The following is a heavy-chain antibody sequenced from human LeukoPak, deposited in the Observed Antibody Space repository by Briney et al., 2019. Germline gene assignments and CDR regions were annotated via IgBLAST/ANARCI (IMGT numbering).Heavy chain of an antibody. CDR2: IIPIFGTA. CDR3: ARDSDSGTSWTNWFDP. Sequence: SVKVSCKASGGTFSSYAISWVRQAPGQGLEWMGGIIPIFGTANYAQKFQGRVTITADESTSTAYMELSRLRSGDTAMYYCARDSDSGTSWTNWFDPWGQGTLVTVSS. J-gene: IGHJ5*02. D-gene: IGHD1-26*01. CDR1: GGTFSSYA. V-gene: IGHV1-69*13.